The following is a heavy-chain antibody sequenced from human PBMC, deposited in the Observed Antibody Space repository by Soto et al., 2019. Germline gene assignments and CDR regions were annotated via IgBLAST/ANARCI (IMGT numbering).Heavy chain of an antibody. CDR3: ARGGATDPLLD. V-gene: IGHV1-18*01. J-gene: IGHJ4*02. Sequence: ASVKVSCKASGYTFTNYGVSWVRQAPGQGLEWMGWIGGYKGNTNYAQKLQGRVTLTTDTSTSTAYMELRSLRSDDTAVYYCARGGATDPLLDWGQGTLVTVSS. CDR2: IGGYKGNT. CDR1: GYTFTNYG. D-gene: IGHD5-12*01.